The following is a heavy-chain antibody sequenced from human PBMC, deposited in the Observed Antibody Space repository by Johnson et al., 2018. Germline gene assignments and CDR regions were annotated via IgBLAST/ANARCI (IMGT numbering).Heavy chain of an antibody. CDR2: ISYDGSNK. D-gene: IGHD7-27*01. V-gene: IGHV3-30-3*01. J-gene: IGHJ3*02. CDR1: GFTFSYYA. Sequence: QVQLVESGGGVVQPGRSLRLSCAASGFTFSYYAMHWVRQAPGKGLEWVAFISYDGSNKYYVDSVKGRFTISRDHSKNTLYLQMNSLRVEETAVYYCAWGRYALDIWGQWTCVTVSS. CDR3: AWGRYALDI.